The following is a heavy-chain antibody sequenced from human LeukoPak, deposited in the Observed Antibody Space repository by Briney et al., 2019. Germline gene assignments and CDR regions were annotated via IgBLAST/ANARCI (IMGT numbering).Heavy chain of an antibody. Sequence: QAGGSLRLSCAASGFTFSTHWMYWVRQAPGRELVWVSRISGDGSLTSYADSVKGRFTISRDNAKDTLYLQMTSLRVEDTAVYSCASLLTPYHGSGGGGMDVWGQGTTVTVSS. D-gene: IGHD3-10*01. CDR3: ASLLTPYHGSGGGGMDV. J-gene: IGHJ6*02. CDR2: ISGDGSLT. V-gene: IGHV3-74*01. CDR1: GFTFSTHW.